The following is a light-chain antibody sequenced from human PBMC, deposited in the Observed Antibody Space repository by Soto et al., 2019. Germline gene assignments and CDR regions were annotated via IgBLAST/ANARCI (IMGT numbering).Light chain of an antibody. CDR2: VAS. Sequence: DIQMTQSPSSLSASVGYRVTITGRSSQSISRYLNWYQQKPGKAPNLLIYVASSLQSEVPSRFSGSGSGTDFTLTISSPQPEDFATYYCQQSYSTPKLTFGGGTKVDIK. J-gene: IGKJ4*01. V-gene: IGKV1-39*01. CDR3: QQSYSTPKLT. CDR1: QSISRY.